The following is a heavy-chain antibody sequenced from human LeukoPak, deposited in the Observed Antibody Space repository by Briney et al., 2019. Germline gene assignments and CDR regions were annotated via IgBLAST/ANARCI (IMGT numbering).Heavy chain of an antibody. CDR1: GGSISSGTYY. J-gene: IGHJ4*02. Sequence: PSQTLSLTCTVSGGSISSGTYYWSWIRQPAGKGLEWVGRIYTSGSTNYNPSLKSRVTMSVDTSKNHFSLKLSSVTAADTAIYYCARDTVGMVFDYWGQGTLVTVSS. V-gene: IGHV4-61*02. CDR2: IYTSGST. CDR3: ARDTVGMVFDY. D-gene: IGHD4/OR15-4a*01.